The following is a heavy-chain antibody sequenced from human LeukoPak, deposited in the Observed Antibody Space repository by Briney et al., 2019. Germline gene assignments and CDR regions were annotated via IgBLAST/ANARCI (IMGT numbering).Heavy chain of an antibody. CDR2: ISYDGSNK. CDR3: ARDPPSGGFDY. Sequence: GGSLRLSCAASGFTFSSYGMHWVRQAPGKGLEWVAVISYDGSNKYYADSVKGRFTISRDNSKSTLYLQMNSLRDDDTAIYYCARDPPSGGFDYWGQGALVTVSS. J-gene: IGHJ4*02. CDR1: GFTFSSYG. D-gene: IGHD6-19*01. V-gene: IGHV3-30*03.